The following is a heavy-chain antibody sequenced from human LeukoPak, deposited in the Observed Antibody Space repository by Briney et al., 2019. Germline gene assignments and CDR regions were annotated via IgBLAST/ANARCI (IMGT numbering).Heavy chain of an antibody. CDR1: RFTFNSYW. J-gene: IGHJ4*02. CDR2: IKQDGSGK. CDR3: ARGGSSWFADPFDY. D-gene: IGHD6-13*01. V-gene: IGHV3-7*01. Sequence: GGSLRLSCAASRFTFNSYWMSWVRQAPGKGLEWVANIKQDGSGKYYVDSVRGRFTISRDNAKNSLSLQMNSLRAEDTAVYYCARGGSSWFADPFDYWGQGTLVTVSS.